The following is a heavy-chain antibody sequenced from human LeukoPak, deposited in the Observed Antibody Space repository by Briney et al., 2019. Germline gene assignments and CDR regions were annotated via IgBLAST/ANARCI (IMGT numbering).Heavy chain of an antibody. CDR2: INHSGST. J-gene: IGHJ5*02. CDR3: ARGRDGDPRGNWFDP. CDR1: GGSFSGYY. D-gene: IGHD4-17*01. Sequence: PSETLSLTCAVYGGSFSGYYWSWIRQPPGKGLEWIGEINHSGSTDYNPSLKSRVTISVDTSKNQFSLKLSSVTAADTAVYYCARGRDGDPRGNWFDPWGQGTLVTVSS. V-gene: IGHV4-34*01.